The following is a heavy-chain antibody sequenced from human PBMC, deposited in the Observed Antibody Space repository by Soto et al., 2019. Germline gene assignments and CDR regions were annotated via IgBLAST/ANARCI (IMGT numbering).Heavy chain of an antibody. Sequence: SVKVSCQASGGTFSSSAISWVRQAPGQGLEWLGGIIPIFGTANYAQKLQGRVTITADESTSTAYMERSSVGSEDTAVYYCARDFSSSGRRDGAFDIWGQGTMVTVSS. J-gene: IGHJ3*02. CDR1: GGTFSSSA. CDR3: ARDFSSSGRRDGAFDI. D-gene: IGHD6-19*01. CDR2: IIPIFGTA. V-gene: IGHV1-69*13.